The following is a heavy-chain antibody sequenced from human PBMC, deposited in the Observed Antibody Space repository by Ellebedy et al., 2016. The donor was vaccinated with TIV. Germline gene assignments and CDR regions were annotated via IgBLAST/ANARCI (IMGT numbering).Heavy chain of an antibody. CDR1: GFTFSDDY. Sequence: PGGSLRLSCAASGFTFSDDYMSWIRQAPGKGLEWISLISSSSSYTNYADSVKGRFTISRDNAKNSLYLQMNSLKAEDTAVYYCATMVRGVKGFDYWGQGTLVTVSS. D-gene: IGHD3-10*01. CDR3: ATMVRGVKGFDY. J-gene: IGHJ4*02. CDR2: ISSSSSYT. V-gene: IGHV3-11*06.